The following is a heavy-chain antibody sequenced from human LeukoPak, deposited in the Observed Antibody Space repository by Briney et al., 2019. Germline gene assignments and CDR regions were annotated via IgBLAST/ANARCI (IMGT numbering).Heavy chain of an antibody. D-gene: IGHD3-22*01. CDR1: GGSIGSYY. Sequence: SETLSLTCAVSGGSIGSYYWTWIRQPPGKGLEWIGYIYYSGSTTYNPSLESRVSMSVDTSRNQFSLKLRSLTAADTAVYYCAHSTYYYDSSHTFDYWGQGTLVTVSS. CDR3: AHSTYYYDSSHTFDY. V-gene: IGHV4-59*01. CDR2: IYYSGST. J-gene: IGHJ4*02.